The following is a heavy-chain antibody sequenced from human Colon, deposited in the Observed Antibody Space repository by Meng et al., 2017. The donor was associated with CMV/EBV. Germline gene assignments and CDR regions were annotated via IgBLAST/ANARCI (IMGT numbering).Heavy chain of an antibody. D-gene: IGHD2-21*01. J-gene: IGHJ4*02. CDR1: GFTFTNFG. V-gene: IGHV3-30*02. CDR3: MNRAYSQGQDF. Sequence: GGSLRLSCAASGFTFTNFGMHWVRQAPGKGLEWVAFIRFDESSKFYADSVKGRFTISRDKSENTLYLQMNSLRPEDTAVYYCMNRAYSQGQDFWGQGTLVTVSS. CDR2: IRFDESSK.